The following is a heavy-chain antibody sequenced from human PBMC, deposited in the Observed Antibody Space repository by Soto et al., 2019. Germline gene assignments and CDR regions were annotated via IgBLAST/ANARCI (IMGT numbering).Heavy chain of an antibody. D-gene: IGHD3-10*01. Sequence: SETLSLTCAVSGGSIGSGGYSWSWIRQPPGKGLEWIGYIYHSGSTYYNPSLKSRVTISVDRSKNQFSLKLSSVTAADTAVYYCARFDYGSGRTDAFDIWGQGTMVTVSS. CDR2: IYHSGST. CDR3: ARFDYGSGRTDAFDI. CDR1: GGSIGSGGYS. V-gene: IGHV4-30-2*01. J-gene: IGHJ3*02.